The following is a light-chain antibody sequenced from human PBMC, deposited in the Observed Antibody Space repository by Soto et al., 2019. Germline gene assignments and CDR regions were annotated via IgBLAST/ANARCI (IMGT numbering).Light chain of an antibody. CDR3: VSWDDSLSGLV. CDR1: SSDVGGCNY. J-gene: IGLJ1*01. V-gene: IGLV2-8*01. CDR2: EVN. Sequence: QSALTQPPSASGSPGQSVAISCTGTSSDVGGCNYVSWYQQHPGKAPKLMIYEVNKRPSGVPDRFSGSKSGNTASLAISGLRSEDEADYYCVSWDDSLSGLVFGTGTKVTVL.